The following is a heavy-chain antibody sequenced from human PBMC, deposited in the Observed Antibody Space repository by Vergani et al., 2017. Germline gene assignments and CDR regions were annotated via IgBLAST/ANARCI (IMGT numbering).Heavy chain of an antibody. V-gene: IGHV4-34*01. CDR2: TDHTGRP. D-gene: IGHD4-11*01. J-gene: IGHJ6*03. CDR1: GGSFTSYH. Sequence: QVQLQQWGGGLLKPSETLSLTCVVNGGSFTSYHWTWIRQSPGEGLEWVGDTDHTGRPDYNPSHKSRLTMSVDKSRNHFSLTRNSLTATDTAIYFCARVNTETNGHLYYYYYMDVWGQGTAVTVS. CDR3: ARVNTETNGHLYYYYYMDV.